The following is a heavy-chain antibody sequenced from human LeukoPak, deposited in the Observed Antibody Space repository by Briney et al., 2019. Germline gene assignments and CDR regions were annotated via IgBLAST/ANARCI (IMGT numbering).Heavy chain of an antibody. Sequence: ASVKVSCKASGYTFTGYYMHWVRQAPGRGLEWMGWINPNSGGTNYAQKFQGRVTMTRDTSISTAYMELSRLRSDDTAVYYCARRVLERLTPYYDYWGQGTLVTVSS. CDR3: ARRVLERLTPYYDY. CDR1: GYTFTGYY. J-gene: IGHJ4*02. D-gene: IGHD1-1*01. CDR2: INPNSGGT. V-gene: IGHV1-2*02.